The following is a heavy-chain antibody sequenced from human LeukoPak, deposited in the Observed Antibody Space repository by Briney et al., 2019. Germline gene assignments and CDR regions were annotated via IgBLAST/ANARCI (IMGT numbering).Heavy chain of an antibody. CDR3: ASRSGSFSDALDI. V-gene: IGHV4-59*08. D-gene: IGHD3-10*01. J-gene: IGHJ3*02. Sequence: SETLSLTCTVSGGSIRSYYWGWIRQPPGKGLEWIGYIHYSESTKYNPSLKSRVTMSVDTSKNQLSLKLSSVTAADTAVYYCASRSGSFSDALDIWGQGTLVTVSS. CDR1: GGSIRSYY. CDR2: IHYSEST.